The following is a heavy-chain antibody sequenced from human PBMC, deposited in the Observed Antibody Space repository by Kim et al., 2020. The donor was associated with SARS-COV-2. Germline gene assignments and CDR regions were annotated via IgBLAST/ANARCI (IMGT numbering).Heavy chain of an antibody. CDR1: GYTFTSYA. CDR3: ARVLSDYDFWSGYPNWFDP. Sequence: ASVKVSCKASGYTFTSYAMNWVRQAPGQGLEWMGWINTNTGNPTYAQGFTGRFVFSLDTSVSTAYLQISSLKAEDTAVYYCARVLSDYDFWSGYPNWFDPWGQGTLVTVSS. V-gene: IGHV7-4-1*02. D-gene: IGHD3-3*01. J-gene: IGHJ5*02. CDR2: INTNTGNP.